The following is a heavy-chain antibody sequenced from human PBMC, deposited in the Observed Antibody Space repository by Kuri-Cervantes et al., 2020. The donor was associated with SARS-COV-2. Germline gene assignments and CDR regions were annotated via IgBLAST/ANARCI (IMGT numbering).Heavy chain of an antibody. V-gene: IGHV4-39*07. CDR1: GGSISSSSYY. J-gene: IGHJ5*02. CDR2: IYYSGST. CDR3: ARDPGDRSSTSCHPNWFDP. Sequence: SETLSLTCTVSGGSISSSSYYWGWIRQPPGKGLEWIGSIYYSGSTYYNPSLKSRVTISVDTSKNQFSLKLSSVTAADTAVYYCARDPGDRSSTSCHPNWFDPWGQGTLVTVSS. D-gene: IGHD2-2*01.